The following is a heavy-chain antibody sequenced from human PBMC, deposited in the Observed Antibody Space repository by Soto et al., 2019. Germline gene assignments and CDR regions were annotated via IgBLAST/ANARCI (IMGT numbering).Heavy chain of an antibody. J-gene: IGHJ3*02. V-gene: IGHV1-24*01. CDR2: FDPEDGET. D-gene: IGHD6-19*01. CDR1: GYTLTELS. Sequence: ASVKVSCKVSGYTLTELSMHWVRQAPGKGLEWMGGFDPEDGETIYAQKFQGRVTMTEDTSTDTAYMELSSLRSEDTAVYYCATDSNSSGWSGAFDIWGQWTMVTVSS. CDR3: ATDSNSSGWSGAFDI.